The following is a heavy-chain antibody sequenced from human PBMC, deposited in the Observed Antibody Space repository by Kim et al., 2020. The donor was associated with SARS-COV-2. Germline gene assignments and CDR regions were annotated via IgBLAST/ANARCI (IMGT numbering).Heavy chain of an antibody. D-gene: IGHD3-10*01. V-gene: IGHV4-39*01. CDR1: GVSISSPTYY. CDR3: SSLYGSGYYYSPYFDS. CDR2: MSYSGNT. J-gene: IGHJ4*02. Sequence: SETLSLTCTVSGVSISSPTYYWGWIRQPPGKGLEWIGTMSYSGNTFYTPSLKSRLTISVDTSRNQFSLKLSSVTAADTAVYYCSSLYGSGYYYSPYFDSWGQGTLVTVSS.